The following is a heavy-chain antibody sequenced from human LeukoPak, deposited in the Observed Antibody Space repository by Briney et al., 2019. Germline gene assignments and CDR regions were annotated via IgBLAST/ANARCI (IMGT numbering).Heavy chain of an antibody. CDR3: ARVGRWLQPYYFDY. J-gene: IGHJ4*02. CDR1: GGSFSGYY. V-gene: IGHV4-34*01. CDR2: INHSGST. Sequence: SQTLSLTCAVYGGSFSGYYCSWIRQPAGKGLEWIGEINHSGSTNYNPSLKSRVTILVDTSKNQFSLKLSSVAAADTTVYYCARVGRWLQPYYFDYWGQGTLVTVSS. D-gene: IGHD5-24*01.